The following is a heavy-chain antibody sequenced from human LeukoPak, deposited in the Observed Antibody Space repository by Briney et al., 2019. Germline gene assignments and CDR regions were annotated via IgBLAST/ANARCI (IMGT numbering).Heavy chain of an antibody. CDR1: GFTFSSYA. V-gene: IGHV3-23*01. D-gene: IGHD2-2*01. J-gene: IGHJ3*02. Sequence: PGGSLRLSCAASGFTFSSYAMSWVRQAPGKGLEWVSAISGSGGSTYYADSVKGRFTISRDNSKNTLYLQMNSLRAEDTAVYYCARRFEGYCSSTSCSDKGAFDIWGQGTMVTVSS. CDR3: ARRFEGYCSSTSCSDKGAFDI. CDR2: ISGSGGST.